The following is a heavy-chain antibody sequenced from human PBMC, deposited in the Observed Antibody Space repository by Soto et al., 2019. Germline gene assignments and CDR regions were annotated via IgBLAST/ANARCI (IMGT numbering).Heavy chain of an antibody. CDR1: GFTFSSYT. Sequence: GGSLRLSCAASGFTFSSYTMNWVRQAPGKGLEWVSSISSSISYIYYADSVKGRFIISRDNAKNSLYLQMNSLRAEDTAVYYCARSYDFWSGQNWFDPWGQGTLVTVSS. V-gene: IGHV3-21*01. D-gene: IGHD3-3*01. J-gene: IGHJ5*02. CDR3: ARSYDFWSGQNWFDP. CDR2: ISSSISYI.